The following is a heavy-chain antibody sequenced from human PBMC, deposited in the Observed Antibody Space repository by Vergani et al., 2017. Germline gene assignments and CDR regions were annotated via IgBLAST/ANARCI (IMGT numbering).Heavy chain of an antibody. CDR3: ARSYGYDAFDV. CDR2: ICHTEDT. D-gene: IGHD3-10*01. Sequence: QVQLQESGPGLVKPPGTLSLTCAVSGDSISSNNCWTWVRQPPGKGLEWIGEICHTEDTKYSPSLKSRVTVSVDESRNLFSLNLTSVTAADTAVYYCARSYGYDAFDVWGQGTKVTVSS. CDR1: GDSISSNNC. V-gene: IGHV4-4*03. J-gene: IGHJ3*01.